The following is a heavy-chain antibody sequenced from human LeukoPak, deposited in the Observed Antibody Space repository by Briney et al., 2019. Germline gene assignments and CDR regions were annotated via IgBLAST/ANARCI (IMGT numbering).Heavy chain of an antibody. CDR2: INPNSGGT. V-gene: IGHV1-2*04. J-gene: IGHJ4*02. D-gene: IGHD2-15*01. Sequence: ASVKVSCKASGYTFTGYYMHWVRQAPGQGLEWMGWINPNSGGTNYAQKFQGWVTMTRDTSISTAYMELSRLRSDDTAAYYCAVALKDRYFDYWGQGTLVTVSS. CDR3: AVALKDRYFDY. CDR1: GYTFTGYY.